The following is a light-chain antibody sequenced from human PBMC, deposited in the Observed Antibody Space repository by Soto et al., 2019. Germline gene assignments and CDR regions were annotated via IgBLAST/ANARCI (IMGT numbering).Light chain of an antibody. CDR2: GAC. CDR3: QQYGSSGT. V-gene: IGKV3-20*01. J-gene: IGKJ1*01. Sequence: LTKAPGTCYLQTAQRPTLSCSPSQSGTNNVLAWYQQKPGQAPSLLIYGACRRASGIPDRFSGSGSGTDFTLTISRLEPEDFAVYYCQQYGSSGTFGQGTKVDLK. CDR1: QSGTNNV.